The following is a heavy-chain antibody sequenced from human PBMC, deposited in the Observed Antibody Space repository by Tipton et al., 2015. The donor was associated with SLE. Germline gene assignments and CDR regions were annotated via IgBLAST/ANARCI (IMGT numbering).Heavy chain of an antibody. CDR2: IHYSGTP. J-gene: IGHJ4*02. Sequence: TLSLTCTVSGGSISSSSYYWTWIRQPPGKGLEWIGSIHYSGTPYYNPSLKSRITISVDTSKNPFSLKLTSVTAADTAVYYCAVNVVVKVQVDYWGPGALVTVSS. V-gene: IGHV4-39*07. CDR3: AVNVVVKVQVDY. D-gene: IGHD2-21*01. CDR1: GGSISSSSYY.